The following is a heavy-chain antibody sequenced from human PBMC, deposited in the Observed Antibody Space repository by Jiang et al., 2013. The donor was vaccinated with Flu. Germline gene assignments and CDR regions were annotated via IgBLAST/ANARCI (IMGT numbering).Heavy chain of an antibody. V-gene: IGHV4-39*07. Sequence: ETLSLTCTVSGGSISDSSDYWGLGPASPPGKGLEWIGSMSPGGITYYSPSLKSRVTMSVDTSKKQFSLRLSYVVAADTAIYYCVRDRDIVSRGGFDFWGQGTLVTVSS. CDR3: VRDRDIVSRGGFDF. CDR1: GGSISDSSDY. CDR2: MSPGGIT. J-gene: IGHJ4*02. D-gene: IGHD5/OR15-5a*01.